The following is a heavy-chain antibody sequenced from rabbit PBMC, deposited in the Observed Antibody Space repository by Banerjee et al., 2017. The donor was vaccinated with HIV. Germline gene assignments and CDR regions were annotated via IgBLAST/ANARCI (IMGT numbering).Heavy chain of an antibody. CDR1: GFDLSSYW. Sequence: QEQLVESGGGLVQPEGSLTLTCKASGFDLSSYWMCWVRQAPGKGLEWIACIYTGSSGSTYYASWAKGRFTISKTSSTTVTLQMTSLAAADTATYFCARSIGYIRANLWGPGTLVTVS. CDR3: ARSIGYIRANL. V-gene: IGHV1S45*01. J-gene: IGHJ4*01. D-gene: IGHD1-1*01. CDR2: IYTGSSGST.